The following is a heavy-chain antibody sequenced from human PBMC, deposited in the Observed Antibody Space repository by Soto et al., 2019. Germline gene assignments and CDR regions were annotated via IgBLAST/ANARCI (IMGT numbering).Heavy chain of an antibody. D-gene: IGHD4-17*01. CDR2: INSDGSST. J-gene: IGHJ5*02. V-gene: IGHV3-74*01. CDR1: GFTLSTYW. Sequence: EVPLVESGGGLVQPGGSLRLSCAASGFTLSTYWMHWVRQAPGKGLVWASRINSDGSSTAYADSVKGRFTISRDNAKNTLYRQMNSLRAEDSAVYYCARVAGVNGDYVNWFDPWGQGTLVTVSS. CDR3: ARVAGVNGDYVNWFDP.